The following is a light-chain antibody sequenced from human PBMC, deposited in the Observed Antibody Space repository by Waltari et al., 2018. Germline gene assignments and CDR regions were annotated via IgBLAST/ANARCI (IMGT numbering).Light chain of an antibody. CDR3: QQDMRLPVT. J-gene: IGKJ1*01. Sequence: EILLTQSPGTLSLSPGERATVSSRASQSVSSYLAWYRLKPGQPPRLLIYDASKRATGIPDRFSGSGSGTDFSLNISRVEAEDVAVYYCQQDMRLPVTFGQGTKVEIK. V-gene: IGKV3-20*01. CDR2: DAS. CDR1: QSVSSY.